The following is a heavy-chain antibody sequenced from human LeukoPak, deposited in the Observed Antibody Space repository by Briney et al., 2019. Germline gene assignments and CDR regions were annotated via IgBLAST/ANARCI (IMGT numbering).Heavy chain of an antibody. Sequence: GGSLRLSCAASGFTFSSYAMNWVRQAPGKGLEWVSTISAGGAGTYYADSVKGRFTISRDNSKNTLYVQMNSLRAEDTAVYYCARCIAAALPYWGQGTLVTVSS. J-gene: IGHJ4*02. CDR1: GFTFSSYA. CDR2: ISAGGAGT. V-gene: IGHV3-23*01. CDR3: ARCIAAALPY. D-gene: IGHD6-13*01.